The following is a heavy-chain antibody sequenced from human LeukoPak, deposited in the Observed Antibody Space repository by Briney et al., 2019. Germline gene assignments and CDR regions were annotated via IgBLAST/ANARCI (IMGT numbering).Heavy chain of an antibody. V-gene: IGHV3-11*04. Sequence: GGSLRLSCAASGITFNYYYTSWIRQAPGKGLELVSYISTSGSTTHYADSVKGRFTISRDNAKNSLYLQMNSLRAEDTAVYYCARDYFGSGYVDYWGQGTLVTVSS. CDR3: ARDYFGSGYVDY. CDR2: ISTSGSTT. D-gene: IGHD3-10*01. CDR1: GITFNYYY. J-gene: IGHJ4*02.